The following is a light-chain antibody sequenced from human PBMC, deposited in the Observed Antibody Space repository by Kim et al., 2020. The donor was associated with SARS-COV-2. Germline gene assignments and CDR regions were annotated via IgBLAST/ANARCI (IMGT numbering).Light chain of an antibody. CDR3: QQLSSTPHT. Sequence: SASVGDRVPITCRTSQSISRHLNWYQQRPGKGPKLLIYDSSTLLRGVPSRFGGGGSGTDFTLTISGLQPEDFATYYCQQLSSTPHTFGQGTKLEI. V-gene: IGKV1-39*01. CDR1: QSISRH. J-gene: IGKJ2*01. CDR2: DSS.